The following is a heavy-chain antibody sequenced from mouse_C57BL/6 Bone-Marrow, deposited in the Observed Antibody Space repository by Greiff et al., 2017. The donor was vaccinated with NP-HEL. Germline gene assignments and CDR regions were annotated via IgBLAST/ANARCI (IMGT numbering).Heavy chain of an antibody. CDR1: GYTFTSYW. CDR3: AFITTKEYYFDD. J-gene: IGHJ2*01. Sequence: QVQLQQPGAELVKPGASVKLSCKASGYTFTSYWMQWVKQRPGQGLEWIGEIDPSASSTNYNQKCKGKATLTVDTSSSTAYMQLSSLTSEDSAVYYCAFITTKEYYFDDWGQGTTLTVSS. CDR2: IDPSASST. D-gene: IGHD1-1*01. V-gene: IGHV1-50*01.